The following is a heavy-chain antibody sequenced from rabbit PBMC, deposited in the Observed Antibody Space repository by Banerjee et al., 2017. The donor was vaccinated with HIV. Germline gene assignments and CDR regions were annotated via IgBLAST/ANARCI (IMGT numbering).Heavy chain of an antibody. CDR1: GFSFSSSYY. D-gene: IGHD6-1*01. CDR3: ARSAGVANYGYSNL. V-gene: IGHV1S40*01. J-gene: IGHJ4*01. Sequence: QSLEESGGDLVKPGASLTLTCTASGFSFSSSYYMCWVRQAPGKGLEWIACIGTNSGATYYASWAKGRFTISKTSSTTVTLQMTSLTAADTATYFCARSAGVANYGYSNLRGPGTLVTVS. CDR2: IGTNSGAT.